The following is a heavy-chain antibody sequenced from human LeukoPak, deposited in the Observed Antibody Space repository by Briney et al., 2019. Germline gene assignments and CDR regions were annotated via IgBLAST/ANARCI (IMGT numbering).Heavy chain of an antibody. CDR2: IWYDGSNK. D-gene: IGHD2-15*01. Sequence: GGSLRLSCAASGFTFNTYAIHWVRRAPGKGLEWVAGIWYDGSNKYYADSVRGRFTISRDNSKNTLYLQMNSLRADDTAIYYCVRDPSCSGGGCYYYYGMDVWGQGTTVTVSS. V-gene: IGHV3-33*01. J-gene: IGHJ6*02. CDR1: GFTFNTYA. CDR3: VRDPSCSGGGCYYYYGMDV.